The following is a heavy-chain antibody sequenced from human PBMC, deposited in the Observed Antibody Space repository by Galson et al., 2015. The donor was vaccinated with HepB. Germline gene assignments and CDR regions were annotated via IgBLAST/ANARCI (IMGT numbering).Heavy chain of an antibody. CDR2: IWYDGSNK. CDR1: GFTFSSYG. Sequence: SLRLSCAASGFTFSSYGMHWVRQAPGKGLEWVAVIWYDGSNKYYADSVKGRFTISRDNSKNTLYLQMNSLRAEDTAVYYCARIRWELPPRYLYYYMDVWGKGTTVTVSS. J-gene: IGHJ6*03. D-gene: IGHD2-15*01. CDR3: ARIRWELPPRYLYYYMDV. V-gene: IGHV3-33*01.